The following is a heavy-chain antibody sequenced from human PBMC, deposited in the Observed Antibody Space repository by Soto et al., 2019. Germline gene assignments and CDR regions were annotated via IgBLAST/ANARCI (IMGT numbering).Heavy chain of an antibody. V-gene: IGHV1-46*01. J-gene: IGHJ5*02. CDR1: GYTFTSYY. CDR2: INPSGGST. CDR3: ARGEGTYCSSTNCYTRPQWVSDP. Sequence: ASVKVSCKASGYTFTSYYMHWVRQAPGQGLEWMGIINPSGGSTSYAQKFQGRVTMTRDTSTSTVYMELSSLRSEDTAVYYCARGEGTYCSSTNCYTRPQWVSDPWGQGTLVTVSS. D-gene: IGHD2-2*02.